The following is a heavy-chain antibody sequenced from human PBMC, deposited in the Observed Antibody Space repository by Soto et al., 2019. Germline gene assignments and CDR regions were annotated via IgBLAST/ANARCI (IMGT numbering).Heavy chain of an antibody. V-gene: IGHV1-69*08. CDR3: ARENYDILTGYRPRLFDP. D-gene: IGHD3-9*01. CDR1: GGTFSSYT. CDR2: IIPILGVT. Sequence: QVQLVQSGAEVKKPGSSVKVSCKASGGTFSSYTISWVRQAPGQGLEWMGRIIPILGVTNYAQKFQGRVRITADKSNRKAYMELSRLRSDDTAVYYCARENYDILTGYRPRLFDPWGQGTLVTVSS. J-gene: IGHJ5*02.